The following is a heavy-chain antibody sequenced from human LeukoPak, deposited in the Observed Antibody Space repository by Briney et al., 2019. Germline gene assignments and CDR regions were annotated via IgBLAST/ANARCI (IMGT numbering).Heavy chain of an antibody. D-gene: IGHD3-22*01. V-gene: IGHV4-4*07. CDR2: IYTSGST. J-gene: IGHJ3*02. CDR3: ARADSSGLWYAFDI. Sequence: SETLSLTCTVSGGSIRSHYWSWIRQPAGKGLEWIGRIYTSGSTNYNPSLKSRVTMSVDTSKNQFSLKLSSVTAADTAVYYCARADSSGLWYAFDIWGQGTMVTVSS. CDR1: GGSIRSHY.